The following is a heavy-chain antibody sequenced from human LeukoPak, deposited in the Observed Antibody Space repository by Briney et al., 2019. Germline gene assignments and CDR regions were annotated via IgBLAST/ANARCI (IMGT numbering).Heavy chain of an antibody. CDR3: AKDRKPDSGYDFDY. Sequence: GGSLRLSCAASGFTVSSNYMSWVRQAPGKGLEWVSVIYSGGSTYYADSVKGRFTISRDNSKNTLYLQMNSLRAEDTAVYYCAKDRKPDSGYDFDYWGQGTLVIVSS. V-gene: IGHV3-53*01. D-gene: IGHD5-12*01. CDR2: IYSGGST. J-gene: IGHJ4*02. CDR1: GFTVSSNY.